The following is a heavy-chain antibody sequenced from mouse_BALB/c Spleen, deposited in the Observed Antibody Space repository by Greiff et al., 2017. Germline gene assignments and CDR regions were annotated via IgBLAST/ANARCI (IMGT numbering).Heavy chain of an antibody. V-gene: IGHV5-12-1*01. J-gene: IGHJ2*01. CDR3: ARHAYRYNFDY. Sequence: ESGGGLVKPGGSLKLSCAASGFAFSSYDMSWVRQTPEKRLEWVAYISSGGGSTYYPDTVKGRFTISRDNAKNTLYLQMSSLKSEDTAMYYCARHAYRYNFDYWGQGTTLTVSS. CDR1: GFAFSSYD. D-gene: IGHD2-14*01. CDR2: ISSGGGST.